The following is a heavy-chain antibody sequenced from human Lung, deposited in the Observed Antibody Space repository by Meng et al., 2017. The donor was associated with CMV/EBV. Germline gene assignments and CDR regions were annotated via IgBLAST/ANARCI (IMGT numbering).Heavy chain of an antibody. Sequence: GGSLRLXCAASGFTFSSYGMHWVRQAPGKGLEWVAFIRYDGSNKYYADSVKGRFTMSRDNSKNTLYLQMNSLRAEDTAVYYCAKDRLSSSSWYYYYYGMDVWGQGTTVTVSS. D-gene: IGHD6-13*01. CDR2: IRYDGSNK. CDR3: AKDRLSSSSWYYYYYGMDV. CDR1: GFTFSSYG. V-gene: IGHV3-30*02. J-gene: IGHJ6*02.